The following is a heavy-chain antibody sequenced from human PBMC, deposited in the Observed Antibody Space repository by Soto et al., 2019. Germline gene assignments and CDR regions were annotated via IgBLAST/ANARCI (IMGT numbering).Heavy chain of an antibody. J-gene: IGHJ4*02. Sequence: ASVKVSCKASGYTFTSYAMHWVRQAPGQRPEWMGWINAGNGNRRYSQKFQGRVTITSDTSASTAYMELSSLRSEDTAVYYCARESLWFGELLSYFDYWGQGTLVTVSS. D-gene: IGHD3-10*01. CDR1: GYTFTSYA. V-gene: IGHV1-3*01. CDR3: ARESLWFGELLSYFDY. CDR2: INAGNGNR.